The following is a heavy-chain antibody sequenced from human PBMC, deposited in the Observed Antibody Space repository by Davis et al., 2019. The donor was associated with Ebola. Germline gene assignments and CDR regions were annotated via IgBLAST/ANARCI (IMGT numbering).Heavy chain of an antibody. J-gene: IGHJ4*02. D-gene: IGHD4-11*01. CDR1: GFTFSSYA. V-gene: IGHV3-21*01. CDR2: IGYNGNYI. Sequence: GESLKISCAASGFTFSSYAMNWVRQAPGKGLEWVASIGYNGNYIFYADSVKGRFTISRDNARDSLFLQMNSLRAEDTAIYYCARVNGAYSNYRDYWGRGTLVTVSS. CDR3: ARVNGAYSNYRDY.